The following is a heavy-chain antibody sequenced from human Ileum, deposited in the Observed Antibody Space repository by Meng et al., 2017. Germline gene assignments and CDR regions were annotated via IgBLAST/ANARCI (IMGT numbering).Heavy chain of an antibody. D-gene: IGHD3-22*01. CDR1: GGASSSSSSY. CDR2: IYYSGST. J-gene: IGHJ5*02. V-gene: IGHV4-39*01. CDR3: AQPRITMTLGGFRTGWFDP. Sequence: QLQLQEAGPGLGKPSETRSRTGTGAGGASSSSSSYWGWIRQPPGKGLEWIGSIYYSGSTYYNPSLKSRVTISVDTSKNQFSLKLSSVTAADTAVYYCAQPRITMTLGGFRTGWFDPWGQGTLVTVSS.